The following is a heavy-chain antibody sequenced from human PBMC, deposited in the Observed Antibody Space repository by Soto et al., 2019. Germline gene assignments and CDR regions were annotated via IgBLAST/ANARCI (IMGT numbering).Heavy chain of an antibody. J-gene: IGHJ6*02. CDR2: IHYRGNT. V-gene: IGHV4-30-4*01. CDR3: AREVTTGSYYYGLDV. D-gene: IGHD4-17*01. Sequence: QVQLQESGPGLVKPSQTLSLSCAVSGGSIRSGDHYWSWIRQAPGKGLEWIGFIHYRGNTYYKPSPKSRVPISVDTSKNHFSLNLSSVTAADTAVYYCAREVTTGSYYYGLDVWGQGTKVTVSS. CDR1: GGSIRSGDHY.